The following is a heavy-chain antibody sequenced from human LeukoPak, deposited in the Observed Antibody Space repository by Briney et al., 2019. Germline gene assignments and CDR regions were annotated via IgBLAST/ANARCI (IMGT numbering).Heavy chain of an antibody. Sequence: PSETLSLTCAVYGGSFSGYYWSWIRQPPGKGLEWIGGINHSGSTNYNPSLKSRATISVDTSKNQFSLKLSSVTAADTAVYYCARRGVAAALNWGQGTLVTVSS. D-gene: IGHD6-13*01. CDR1: GGSFSGYY. CDR2: INHSGST. J-gene: IGHJ4*02. CDR3: ARRGVAAALN. V-gene: IGHV4-34*01.